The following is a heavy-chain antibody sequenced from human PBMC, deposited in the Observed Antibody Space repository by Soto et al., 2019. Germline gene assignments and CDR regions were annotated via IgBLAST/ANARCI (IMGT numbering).Heavy chain of an antibody. J-gene: IGHJ4*02. D-gene: IGHD3-16*01. V-gene: IGHV4-31*03. CDR2: IYYSGST. CDR3: ASGMRGRWSVYGDYVDY. CDR1: GGSISSGGYY. Sequence: QLQLQESGPGLVKPSQTLSLTCTVSGGSISSGGYYWSWIRQHPGKGLEWIGYIYYSGSTYYNPSLKSRVTISVDTSKNQFSLKLSSVTAADTAVYYCASGMRGRWSVYGDYVDYWGQGTLVTVAS.